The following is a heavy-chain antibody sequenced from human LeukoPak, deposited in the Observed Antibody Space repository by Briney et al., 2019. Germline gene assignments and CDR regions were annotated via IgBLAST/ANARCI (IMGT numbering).Heavy chain of an antibody. CDR2: ISPGGGTT. V-gene: IGHV3-23*01. CDR1: GFSFTNEA. J-gene: IGHJ5*02. CDR3: ARDHCSGGSCPVYNWFDP. D-gene: IGHD2-15*01. Sequence: GGSLRLSCAVSGFSFTNEAMGWVRQLRGGGLEWVSTISPGGGTTYYAESMKGRFTISRDNSKSTQYLEMNSLRAEDTAVYYCARDHCSGGSCPVYNWFDPWGQGTLVTVSS.